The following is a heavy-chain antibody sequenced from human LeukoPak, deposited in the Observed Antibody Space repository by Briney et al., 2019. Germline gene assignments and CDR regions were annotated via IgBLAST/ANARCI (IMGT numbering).Heavy chain of an antibody. V-gene: IGHV3-23*01. J-gene: IGHJ4*02. CDR2: IRDSGSST. Sequence: GGALRLSCAASGFTFSSYAMSWVRQAPGKGLGWVSAIRDSGSSTHYADSVKGRFTTSRDNSKNTLFLQMNSLRAEDTAIYYCAKYGPQDSGSSHFDYWGQGALVTVSS. CDR3: AKYGPQDSGSSHFDY. D-gene: IGHD1-26*01. CDR1: GFTFSSYA.